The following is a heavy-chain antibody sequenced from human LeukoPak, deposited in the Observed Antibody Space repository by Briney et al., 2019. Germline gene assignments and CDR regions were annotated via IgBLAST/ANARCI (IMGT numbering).Heavy chain of an antibody. D-gene: IGHD6-19*01. J-gene: IGHJ4*02. Sequence: ASVKVSCKVSGYTLTEFSMHWVRQAPGKGLEWMGGFDPEDGKTIYAQKFQGRVTMTEDTSTDTAYMELSSLRSEDTAVYYCATGRRSRASGWYYFDYWGQGTLVTVSS. CDR2: FDPEDGKT. V-gene: IGHV1-24*01. CDR1: GYTLTEFS. CDR3: ATGRRSRASGWYYFDY.